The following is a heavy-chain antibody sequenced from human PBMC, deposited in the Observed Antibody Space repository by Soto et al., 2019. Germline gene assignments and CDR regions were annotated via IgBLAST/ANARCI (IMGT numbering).Heavy chain of an antibody. CDR1: GGSVSSGIYY. V-gene: IGHV4-61*01. CDR2: IYSGVST. CDR3: ASHYFDSSGYPAVFDS. J-gene: IGHJ4*02. Sequence: PSETLSLTCTVSGGSVSSGIYYWSWIRQPPGKGLEWIGYIYSGVSTKYNPSLKSRVIISVDTSKNQVSLKLTSVTAADTAVFYCASHYFDSSGYPAVFDSWGQGTLVTVSS. D-gene: IGHD3-22*01.